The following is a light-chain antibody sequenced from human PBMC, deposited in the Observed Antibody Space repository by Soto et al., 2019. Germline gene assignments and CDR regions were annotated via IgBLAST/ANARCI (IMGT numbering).Light chain of an antibody. Sequence: DIQMTKSPSSLSASVGDRVTITCRASHSITTYLNWYQQKPGEAPKLLIFGASTLQSGVPSRFSGSGSGTDFTLTISSLQPEDFATYYCQQGSSTPLTFGGGTRVEIK. CDR3: QQGSSTPLT. CDR2: GAS. V-gene: IGKV1-39*01. J-gene: IGKJ4*01. CDR1: HSITTY.